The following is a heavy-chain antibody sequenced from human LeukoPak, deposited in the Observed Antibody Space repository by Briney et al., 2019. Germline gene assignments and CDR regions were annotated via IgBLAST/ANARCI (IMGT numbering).Heavy chain of an antibody. V-gene: IGHV1-2*04. CDR3: ARDSTRARFDY. D-gene: IGHD5/OR15-5a*01. Sequence: GASVKVSCKASGYTFTGYYMHWVRQAPGQGLEWMGWINPNSGGTNYAQKFQGWVTMTRDTSISTAYMELSRLRADDTAVYYCARDSTRARFDYVGQGTLVTVFS. CDR2: INPNSGGT. CDR1: GYTFTGYY. J-gene: IGHJ4*02.